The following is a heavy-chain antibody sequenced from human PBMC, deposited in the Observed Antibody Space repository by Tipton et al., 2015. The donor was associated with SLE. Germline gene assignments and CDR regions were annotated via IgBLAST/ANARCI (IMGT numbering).Heavy chain of an antibody. CDR3: AKGRLPYYFDY. D-gene: IGHD4-11*01. CDR2: IRSKAYGGTT. J-gene: IGHJ4*02. Sequence: SLRLSCTASGFTFGDYAMSWVRQAPGKGLEWVGFIRSKAYGGTTEYAASVKGRFTISRDDSKSIAYLQMNSLRAEDTAVYYCAKGRLPYYFDYWGQGTLVTVSS. CDR1: GFTFGDYA. V-gene: IGHV3-49*04.